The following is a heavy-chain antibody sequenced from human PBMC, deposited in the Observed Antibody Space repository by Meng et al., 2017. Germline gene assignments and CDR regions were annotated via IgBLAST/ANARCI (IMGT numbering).Heavy chain of an antibody. CDR1: GFTFSSDA. V-gene: IGHV3-30*01. CDR3: ARVAGARALYYFDY. Sequence: QVQLVESGGGVVQPGRALRLSCAASGFTFSSDAMHWVRQAPGKGLEWVAVISYDGSNKYYADSVKGRFTISRDNSKNTLYLQMNSLRAEDTAVYYCARVAGARALYYFDYWGQGTLVTVSS. D-gene: IGHD3-10*01. CDR2: ISYDGSNK. J-gene: IGHJ4*02.